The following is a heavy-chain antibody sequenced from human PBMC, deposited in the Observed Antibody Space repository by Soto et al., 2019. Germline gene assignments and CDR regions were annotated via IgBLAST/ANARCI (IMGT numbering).Heavy chain of an antibody. CDR3: AREVLVRPTKDYYYYYGMDV. D-gene: IGHD3-10*01. J-gene: IGHJ6*02. CDR2: IWYDGSNK. V-gene: IGHV3-33*01. CDR1: GFTFSSYG. Sequence: GGSLRLSCAASGFTFSSYGMHWVRQAPGKGLEWVAVIWYDGSNKYYADSVKGRFTISRDNSKNTLYLQMNSLRAEDTAVYYCAREVLVRPTKDYYYYYGMDVWGQGTTVTVSS.